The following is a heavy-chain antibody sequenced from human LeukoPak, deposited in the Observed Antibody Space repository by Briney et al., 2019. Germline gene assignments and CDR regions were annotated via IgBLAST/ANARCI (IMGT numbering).Heavy chain of an antibody. CDR3: AGHLQDYYGMDV. Sequence: LGEPLKIPCQGSGYSSISYWIGWVRQMPGKGRGWMGIIYPGDSDTRYSPSFQGPVTISDVKSITTAFLQWSSLKASDTAMYYCAGHLQDYYGMDVWGQGTTVTVSS. CDR2: IYPGDSDT. J-gene: IGHJ6*02. V-gene: IGHV5-51*01. CDR1: GYSSISYW. D-gene: IGHD4-11*01.